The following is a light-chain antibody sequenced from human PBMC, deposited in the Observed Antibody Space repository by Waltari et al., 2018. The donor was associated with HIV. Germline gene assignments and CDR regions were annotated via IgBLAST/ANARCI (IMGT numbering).Light chain of an antibody. J-gene: IGKJ4*01. CDR3: MQSLQIPLT. CDR1: LSLLHTTGNHW. Sequence: IVMTQYPLYLSVTPGEPASISCKSSLSLLHTTGNHWLQWFLQKPGQSPQLLIYLGSNRASGVPDRFSGGGSGTDFTLRISKVEAEDVGIYYCMQSLQIPLTFGGGTKLEI. V-gene: IGKV2-28*01. CDR2: LGS.